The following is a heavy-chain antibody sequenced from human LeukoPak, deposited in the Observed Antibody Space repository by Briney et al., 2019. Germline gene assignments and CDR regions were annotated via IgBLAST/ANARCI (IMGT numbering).Heavy chain of an antibody. CDR3: ARRRDEGFDI. CDR2: INPSGGAT. Sequence: ASVKVSCKASGYTFSYYYLHWVRQAPGQGLEWMGIINPSGGATNYAQKFHGRVTLTRDTSTGTVYMELSSLISEDTAVYYCARRRDEGFDIWGQGTLVTVSS. J-gene: IGHJ3*02. CDR1: GYTFSYYY. V-gene: IGHV1-46*01.